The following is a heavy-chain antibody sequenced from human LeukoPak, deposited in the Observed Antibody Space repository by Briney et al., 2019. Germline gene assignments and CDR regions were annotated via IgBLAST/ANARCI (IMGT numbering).Heavy chain of an antibody. CDR3: ARDQRYYDSSGHLDY. J-gene: IGHJ4*02. CDR1: GYTFTGYY. D-gene: IGHD3-22*01. CDR2: INPSGGRT. Sequence: ASVKVSCKASGYTFTGYYMHWVRQAPGQGLEWMEIINPSGGRTSYAQKFQGRVTMTRDTSTSTVYMELSSLRSEDTAVYYCARDQRYYDSSGHLDYWGQGTLVTVSS. V-gene: IGHV1-46*01.